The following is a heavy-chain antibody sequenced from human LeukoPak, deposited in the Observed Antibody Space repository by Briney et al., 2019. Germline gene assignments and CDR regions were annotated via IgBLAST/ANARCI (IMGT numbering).Heavy chain of an antibody. CDR3: ARDRLHYGEYEKTFDY. Sequence: GGSLRLSCAASPFTFNNHWMSWVRQAPGKGLEWVANINQVGSEKWYVDSVRGRLTISRDNAKKSLYLQMNSLRAEDSAVYYCARDRLHYGEYEKTFDYWGQGTLVTVSS. V-gene: IGHV3-7*01. D-gene: IGHD4-17*01. CDR1: PFTFNNHW. J-gene: IGHJ4*02. CDR2: INQVGSEK.